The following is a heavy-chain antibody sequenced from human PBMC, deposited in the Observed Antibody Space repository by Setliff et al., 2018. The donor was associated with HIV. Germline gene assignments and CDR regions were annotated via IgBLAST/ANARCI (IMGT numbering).Heavy chain of an antibody. CDR3: ARGRRSSGWYVYH. D-gene: IGHD6-19*01. CDR1: GDSISSDFY. J-gene: IGHJ4*02. V-gene: IGHV4-38-2*02. Sequence: SETLSLTCTVSGDSISSDFYWGWIRQPPGKGLEWIGSIYHSGNTYYMPSLQSRVTISVDMSKNQFSLNLNSVTAADTAVYYCARGRRSSGWYVYHWGQGTLVTVSS. CDR2: IYHSGNT.